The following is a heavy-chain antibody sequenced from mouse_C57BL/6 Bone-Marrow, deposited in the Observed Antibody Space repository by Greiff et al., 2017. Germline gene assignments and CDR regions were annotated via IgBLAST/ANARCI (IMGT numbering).Heavy chain of an antibody. CDR2: INPSSGYT. D-gene: IGHD2-1*01. CDR3: ARWKSLYYGKDYAMDY. CDR1: GYTFTSYW. J-gene: IGHJ4*01. V-gene: IGHV1-7*01. Sequence: QVQLQQSGAELAKPGASVKLSCKASGYTFTSYWMHWVKQRPGQGLEWIGYINPSSGYTKYNQKFKDKATLTADKSSSTAYMQLSSLTYEDSAVYYCARWKSLYYGKDYAMDYWGQGTSVTVSS.